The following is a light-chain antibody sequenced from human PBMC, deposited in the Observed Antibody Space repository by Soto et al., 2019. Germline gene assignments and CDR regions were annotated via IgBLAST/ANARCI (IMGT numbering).Light chain of an antibody. V-gene: IGKV3-20*01. J-gene: IGKJ5*01. Sequence: EIVLTQSPGTLSLSPGERATLSCRASQSVSSSYLAWYQQKPGQAPRLLIYGASSRATGIPDRFSASGSGTDFILTVSRLEPEDFAVYYCQQYGSSPPITFGQGTRLEIK. CDR2: GAS. CDR3: QQYGSSPPIT. CDR1: QSVSSSY.